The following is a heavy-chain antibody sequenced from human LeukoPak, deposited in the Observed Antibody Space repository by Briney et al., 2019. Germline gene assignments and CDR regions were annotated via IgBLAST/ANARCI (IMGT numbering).Heavy chain of an antibody. D-gene: IGHD6-19*01. CDR3: ARGPTSGWLYYYYYYMDV. Sequence: ASVKVSCKASGYTFTSYDINWVRQATGQGLEWMGWMNPNSGNTGYAQKFQGRVTMTRSTSISTAYMELSSLRSEDTAVYYCARGPTSGWLYYYYYYMDVWGKGTTVTISS. V-gene: IGHV1-8*01. J-gene: IGHJ6*03. CDR1: GYTFTSYD. CDR2: MNPNSGNT.